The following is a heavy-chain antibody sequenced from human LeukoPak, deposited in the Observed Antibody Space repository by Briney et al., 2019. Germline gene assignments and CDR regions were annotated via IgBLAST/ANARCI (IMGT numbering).Heavy chain of an antibody. CDR2: ISAYNGNT. CDR3: ARSLQIASAVGDLNWFDP. V-gene: IGHV1-18*01. J-gene: IGHJ5*02. Sequence: AASVKVSCKASGYTFTSYGISWVRQAPGQGLEGMGWISAYNGNTNYAQKLQGRVTMTTDTSTSTAYMALRSLRSDDTAVYYCARSLQIASAVGDLNWFDPWGQGTLVTVSS. D-gene: IGHD6-13*01. CDR1: GYTFTSYG.